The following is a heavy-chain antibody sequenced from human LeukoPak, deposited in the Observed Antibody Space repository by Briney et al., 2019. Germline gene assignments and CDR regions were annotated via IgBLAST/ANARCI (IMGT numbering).Heavy chain of an antibody. CDR2: MYYSGST. J-gene: IGHJ4*02. CDR3: ARGEWELYDY. CDR1: GGSISSYY. V-gene: IGHV4-59*01. Sequence: PSETLSLTCTVSGGSISSYYWTWIRQPPGKGLEWIGYMYYSGSTTYNPSLKSRVTISVDTSKNQFSLKLSSVTAADTAVYYCARGEWELYDYWGQGTLVTVSS. D-gene: IGHD1-26*01.